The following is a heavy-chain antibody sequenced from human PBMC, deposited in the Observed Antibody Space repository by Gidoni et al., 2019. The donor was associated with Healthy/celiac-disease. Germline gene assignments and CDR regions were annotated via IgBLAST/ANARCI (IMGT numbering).Heavy chain of an antibody. Sequence: QVQLVQPGAEVQKPGSPVKASCTASEGTFSSYAISWVRQAPGQGLEWMGRIIPILGIANYAQKFQGRVTITADKSTSTAYMELSSLRSEDTAVYYCAREGQWQSFDYWGQGTLVTVSS. J-gene: IGHJ4*02. CDR3: AREGQWQSFDY. CDR2: IIPILGIA. D-gene: IGHD6-19*01. CDR1: EGTFSSYA. V-gene: IGHV1-69*04.